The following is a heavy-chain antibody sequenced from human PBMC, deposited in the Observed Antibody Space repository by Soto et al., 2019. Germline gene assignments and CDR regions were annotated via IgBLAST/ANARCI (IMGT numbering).Heavy chain of an antibody. CDR3: VRENRASNMGLRA. CDR1: GFTFSGDW. J-gene: IGHJ4*02. V-gene: IGHV3-74*01. D-gene: IGHD2-8*01. CDR2: IGHDGSRT. Sequence: EVQLVESGGALVQPGGSLRLSCAASGFTFSGDWMHWIRQPPGKGLVWVSCIGHDGSRTRYADSMKGRFTISRDNAKNELYLQMTSLRAEDTAVYYCVRENRASNMGLRAWGRGTLVIVSS.